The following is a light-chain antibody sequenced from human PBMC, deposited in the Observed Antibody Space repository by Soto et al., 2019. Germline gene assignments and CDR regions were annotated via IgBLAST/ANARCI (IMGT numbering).Light chain of an antibody. CDR1: QSVSSW. V-gene: IGKV1-5*01. J-gene: IGKJ1*01. CDR2: DVS. CDR3: QQYENYWT. Sequence: DIQMTQSPSTLSASVGDRVTIACRASQSVSSWLAWYQQKPGKAPKLLIYDVSSLESGVPSRFSGSGSGTEFTLTISSLQPDDSATYYCQQYENYWTFGQGTKVDIK.